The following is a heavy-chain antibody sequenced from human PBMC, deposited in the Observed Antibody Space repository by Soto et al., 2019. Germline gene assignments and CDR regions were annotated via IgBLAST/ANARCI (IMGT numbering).Heavy chain of an antibody. D-gene: IGHD6-19*01. J-gene: IGHJ3*02. Sequence: QLHLVQSGAVVKKPGASVTVSCSASGYPVTAYYMHWVRQAPGRGVEGMGGINPATGAAKYTQTFQGRVTMTTGTSPSTVFMELSGPKSEDKAVFSCARGGGVGVAGSAAFDMWGQGTLVTVSS. CDR2: INPATGAA. CDR3: ARGGGVGVAGSAAFDM. V-gene: IGHV1-2*02. CDR1: GYPVTAYY.